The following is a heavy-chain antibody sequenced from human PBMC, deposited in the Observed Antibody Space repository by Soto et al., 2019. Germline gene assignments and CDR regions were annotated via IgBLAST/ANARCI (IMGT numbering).Heavy chain of an antibody. J-gene: IGHJ4*02. CDR2: ISAYNGNT. CDR1: GYTFTSYG. Sequence: ASVKVSCKASGYTFTSYGISWVRQAPGQGLEWMGWISAYNGNTNYAQKLQGRVTMTTDTSTSTAYMELRSLRSDDTAVYYCARDFSPRHYDSSGYYYADDYWGQGTLVTVSS. CDR3: ARDFSPRHYDSSGYYYADDY. V-gene: IGHV1-18*01. D-gene: IGHD3-22*01.